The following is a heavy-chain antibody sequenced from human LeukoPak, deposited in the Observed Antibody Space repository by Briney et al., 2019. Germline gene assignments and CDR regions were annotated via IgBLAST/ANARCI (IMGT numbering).Heavy chain of an antibody. D-gene: IGHD6-6*01. CDR2: INHSGST. CDR1: GGSFSGYY. V-gene: IGHV4-34*01. J-gene: IGHJ4*02. Sequence: SETLSLTCAVNGGSFSGYYWSWIRQPPGKGLEWIGEINHSGSTNYNPSLKSRVTISVDTSKNQFSLKLSSVTAADTAVYYCARGHVVISAARRGPFDYWGQGTLVTVSS. CDR3: ARGHVVISAARRGPFDY.